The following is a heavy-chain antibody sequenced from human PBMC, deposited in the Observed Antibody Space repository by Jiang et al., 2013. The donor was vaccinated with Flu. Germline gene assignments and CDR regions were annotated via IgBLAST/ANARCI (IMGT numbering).Heavy chain of an antibody. Sequence: EWIGSIYYSGSTYYNPSLKSRVTISVDTSKNQFSLKLSSVTAADTAVYYCARRAKGYCSGGSCPGGFDYWGQGTLVTVSS. V-gene: IGHV4-39*01. CDR2: IYYSGST. CDR3: ARRAKGYCSGGSCPGGFDY. J-gene: IGHJ4*02. D-gene: IGHD2-15*01.